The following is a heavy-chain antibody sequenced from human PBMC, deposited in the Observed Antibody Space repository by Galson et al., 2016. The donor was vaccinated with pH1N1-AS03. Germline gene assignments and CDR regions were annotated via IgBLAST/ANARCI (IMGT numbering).Heavy chain of an antibody. Sequence: SVKVSCKASGYTFTNYGISWVRQAPGQGLEYMGWIGTYTIYAQKLQGRVTMTTDTSTSPAYMELRSLRADDTAGYYCAGSGSGSFYEGDFWGQGTLVSVSS. CDR1: GYTFTNYG. CDR2: IGTYT. J-gene: IGHJ4*02. D-gene: IGHD3-10*01. CDR3: AGSGSGSFYEGDF. V-gene: IGHV1-18*01.